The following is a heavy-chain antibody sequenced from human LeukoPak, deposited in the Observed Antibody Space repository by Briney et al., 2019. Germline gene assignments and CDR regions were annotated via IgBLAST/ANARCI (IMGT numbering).Heavy chain of an antibody. CDR2: IYLGDSDT. CDR1: GYSFTSYW. Sequence: GESLQISCQGSGYSFTSYWIGWVRRMPGKGLGWMGIIYLGDSDTRYSPSFQGQVTISADKSISTAYLQWSSLKASDTAMYYCARRVCSGGSCYSGPFDYWGQGTLVTVSS. D-gene: IGHD2-15*01. V-gene: IGHV5-51*01. J-gene: IGHJ4*02. CDR3: ARRVCSGGSCYSGPFDY.